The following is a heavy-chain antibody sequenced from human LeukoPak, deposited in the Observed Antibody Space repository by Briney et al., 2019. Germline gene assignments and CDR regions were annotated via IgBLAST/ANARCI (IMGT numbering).Heavy chain of an antibody. V-gene: IGHV1-69*04. CDR3: ARVRDDSSGYYFDH. CDR2: IIPILGIA. D-gene: IGHD3-22*01. CDR1: GGTFSSYA. Sequence: ASVKVSCKASGGTFSSYAISLVRQAPGQGLEWMGRIIPILGIANYAQKFQGRVTITADKSTSTAYMELSSLRSEDTAVYYCARVRDDSSGYYFDHWGQGTLVTVSS. J-gene: IGHJ4*02.